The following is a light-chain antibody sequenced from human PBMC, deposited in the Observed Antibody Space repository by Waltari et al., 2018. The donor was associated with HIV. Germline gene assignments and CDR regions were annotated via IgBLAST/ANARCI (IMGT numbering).Light chain of an antibody. J-gene: IGLJ3*02. CDR3: LLSFSGVRV. V-gene: IGLV7-46*01. CDR2: DTG. Sequence: QAVVTQEPSLSVSPGGTVTVTCASFTGSVSRKNYVHWIQLKPGQAPRTLIYDTGKRHPWIAGGFSGSVVGGRAALTLSGALTDDEADYYCLLSFSGVRVFGGGTKLTV. CDR1: TGSVSRKNY.